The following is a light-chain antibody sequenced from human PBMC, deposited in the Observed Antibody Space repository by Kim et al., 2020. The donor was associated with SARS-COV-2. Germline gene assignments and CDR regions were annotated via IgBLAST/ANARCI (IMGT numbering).Light chain of an antibody. J-gene: IGKJ2*01. CDR1: QSVNTN. CDR3: QEYNSWPPYN. Sequence: EIVMTQSPATLSVSPGEGATLSCRASQSVNTNLAWYQQRPGQAPSLLIFDASTRATGIPARFSGSGSGTEFTLTISSLQSEDFAVYYCQEYNSWPPYNFGLGTKLEI. CDR2: DAS. V-gene: IGKV3-15*01.